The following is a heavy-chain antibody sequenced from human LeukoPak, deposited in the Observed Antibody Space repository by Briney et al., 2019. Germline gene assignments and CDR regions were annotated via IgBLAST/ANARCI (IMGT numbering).Heavy chain of an antibody. D-gene: IGHD6-13*01. Sequence: SGGSLRLSCAASGFTFSSFAMSWVRQAPGKGLEWVSVISGSGGRTYYADSVKGRFTISRDNSKNSLYLQMNSLRAEDTAVYFCARGLYSSTTYYFDYWGQGTLVTVSS. CDR2: ISGSGGRT. V-gene: IGHV3-23*01. CDR1: GFTFSSFA. J-gene: IGHJ4*02. CDR3: ARGLYSSTTYYFDY.